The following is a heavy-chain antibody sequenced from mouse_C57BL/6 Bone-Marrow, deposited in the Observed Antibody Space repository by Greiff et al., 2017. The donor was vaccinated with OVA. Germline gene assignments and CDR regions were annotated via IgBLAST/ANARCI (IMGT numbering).Heavy chain of an antibody. CDR2: IDPSDSYT. CDR3: ARRGYGSVYFDY. Sequence: VQLQQPGAELVRPGTSVKLSCKASGYTFTSYWMHWVKQRPGQGLEWIGVIDPSDSYTNYNQKFKGKATLTVDTSSSTAYMQLSSLTSEDSAVYYCARRGYGSVYFDYWGQGTTLTVSS. J-gene: IGHJ2*01. V-gene: IGHV1-59*01. D-gene: IGHD1-1*01. CDR1: GYTFTSYW.